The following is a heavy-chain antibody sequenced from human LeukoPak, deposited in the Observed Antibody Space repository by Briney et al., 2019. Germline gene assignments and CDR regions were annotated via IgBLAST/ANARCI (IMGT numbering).Heavy chain of an antibody. Sequence: GGSLRLSCAASGFTFSYYDMSWVRQAPGKGLEWVASITLSGGSTFYADSVKGRFTISRDNSKNTLYLQMNSLSAEDTAVYYCAKRGNPAVGHHYLDVWGKGTAVSVSS. CDR3: AKRGNPAVGHHYLDV. V-gene: IGHV3-23*01. D-gene: IGHD2-2*01. CDR2: ITLSGGST. J-gene: IGHJ6*03. CDR1: GFTFSYYD.